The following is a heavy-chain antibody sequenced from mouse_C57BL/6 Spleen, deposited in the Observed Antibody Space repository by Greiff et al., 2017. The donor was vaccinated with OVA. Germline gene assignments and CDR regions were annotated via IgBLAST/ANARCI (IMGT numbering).Heavy chain of an antibody. V-gene: IGHV1-69*01. D-gene: IGHD1-1*01. CDR2: IDPSDSYT. CDR3: ARVTTVVATGYFDV. CDR1: GYTFTSYW. J-gene: IGHJ1*03. Sequence: VKLQQSGAELVMPGASVKLSCKASGYTFTSYWMHWVKQRPGQGLEWIGEIDPSDSYTNYNQKFKGKSTLTVDKSSSTAYMQLSSLTSEDSAVYYCARVTTVVATGYFDVWGTGTTVTVSS.